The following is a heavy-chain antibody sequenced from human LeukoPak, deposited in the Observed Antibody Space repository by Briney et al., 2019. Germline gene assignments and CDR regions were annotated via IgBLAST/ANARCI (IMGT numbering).Heavy chain of an antibody. J-gene: IGHJ6*03. CDR2: IYTSGST. CDR3: ARVAKQQLVPYYYYYYYMDV. Sequence: PAQTLTLTCTVSGGPISSGSYYWRWLPPPAGKGLEWIGCIYTSGSTNYNPSLKSRVTISVDTTKNQYSLKLSSVTAADTAVYYCARVAKQQLVPYYYYYYYMDVWGKGTTVTVSS. D-gene: IGHD6-13*01. CDR1: GGPISSGSYY. V-gene: IGHV4-61*02.